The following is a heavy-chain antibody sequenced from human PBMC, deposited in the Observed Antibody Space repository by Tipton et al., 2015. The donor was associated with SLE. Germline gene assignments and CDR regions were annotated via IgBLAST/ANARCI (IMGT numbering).Heavy chain of an antibody. CDR1: GFTFSQYP. J-gene: IGHJ4*02. CDR3: AKGGIRMKVVAYYFDY. CDR2: ISISGGRI. Sequence: GSLRLSCSASGFTFSQYPMSWVRQPPGKGLEWVSGISISGGRIDYADFVKGRFTISRDNSKNMLYLEMNSLRVEDTGVYFCAKGGIRMKVVAYYFDYWGQGTLVTVSS. D-gene: IGHD3-22*01. V-gene: IGHV3-23*01.